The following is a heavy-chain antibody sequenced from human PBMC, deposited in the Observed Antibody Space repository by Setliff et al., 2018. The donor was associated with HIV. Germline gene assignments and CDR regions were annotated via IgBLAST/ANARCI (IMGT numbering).Heavy chain of an antibody. Sequence: GASVKVSCKASGYSFARYGLSWARQAPGQGLEWMGWISGFNGNTKYAQSFQDRVAMTTETATSAAYMEMRSLRSDDTAVYFCARVPYRRAWFSGGHDAFDIWGQGTMVTVSS. CDR3: ARVPYRRAWFSGGHDAFDI. CDR1: GYSFARYG. V-gene: IGHV1-18*01. CDR2: ISGFNGNT. D-gene: IGHD6-19*01. J-gene: IGHJ3*02.